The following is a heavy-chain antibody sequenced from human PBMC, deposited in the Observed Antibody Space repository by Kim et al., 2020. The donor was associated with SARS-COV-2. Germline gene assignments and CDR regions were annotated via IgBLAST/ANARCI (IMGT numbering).Heavy chain of an antibody. D-gene: IGHD6-6*01. J-gene: IGHJ6*02. CDR3: ARSGHSSSSANLNGMDV. CDR1: GGTFSSYA. V-gene: IGHV1-69*13. Sequence: SVKVSCKASGGTFSSYAISWVRQAPGQGLEWMGGIIPIFGTANYAQKFQGRVTITADESTSTAYMELSSLRSEDTAVYYCARSGHSSSSANLNGMDVWGQGTTVTVSS. CDR2: IIPIFGTA.